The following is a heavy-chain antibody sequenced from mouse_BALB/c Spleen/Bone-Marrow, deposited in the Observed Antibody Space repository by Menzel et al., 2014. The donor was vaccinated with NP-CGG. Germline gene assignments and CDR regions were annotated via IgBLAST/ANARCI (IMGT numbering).Heavy chain of an antibody. J-gene: IGHJ4*01. CDR2: INNGSSYT. D-gene: IGHD2-3*01. Sequence: DVKLVESGGDLVKPGGSLKLSCAASGFTFSSYGMSWVRQTLDKRLEWVATINNGSSYTFYPDSVKGRFTISRDNAKNTLYLQMSSLKSEDTAMYYCARRRDGPYAMDYWGQGTSVTVSS. V-gene: IGHV5-6*02. CDR1: GFTFSSYG. CDR3: ARRRDGPYAMDY.